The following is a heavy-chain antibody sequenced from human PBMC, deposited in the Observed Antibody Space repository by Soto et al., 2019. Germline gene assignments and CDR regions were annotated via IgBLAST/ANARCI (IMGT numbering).Heavy chain of an antibody. D-gene: IGHD3-9*01. CDR2: ISGSGGGT. V-gene: IGHV3-23*01. Sequence: HPGGSLRLSCAASGFTFSSYAMSWVRQAPGKGLEWVSAISGSGGGTYYADSVKGRFTISRDNSKNTLYLQMNSLRAEDTAVYYCAKDHPHYDILTGYYQDYFEYWGQGTLVTVSS. CDR1: GFTFSSYA. J-gene: IGHJ4*02. CDR3: AKDHPHYDILTGYYQDYFEY.